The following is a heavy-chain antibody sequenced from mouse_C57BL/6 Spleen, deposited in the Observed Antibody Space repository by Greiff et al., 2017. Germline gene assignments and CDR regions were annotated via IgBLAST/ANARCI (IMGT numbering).Heavy chain of an antibody. CDR1: GYAFTNYL. CDR3: ARSTMVTLFDY. J-gene: IGHJ2*01. D-gene: IGHD2-2*01. CDR2: INPGSGGT. V-gene: IGHV1-54*01. Sequence: QVQLKQSGAELVRPGTSVKVSCKASGYAFTNYLIEWVKQRPGQGLEWIGVINPGSGGTNYNEKFKGKATLTADKSSSTAYMQLSSLTSEDSAVYFCARSTMVTLFDYWGQGTTLTVSS.